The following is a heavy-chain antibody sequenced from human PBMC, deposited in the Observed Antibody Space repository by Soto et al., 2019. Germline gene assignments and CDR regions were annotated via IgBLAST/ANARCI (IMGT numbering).Heavy chain of an antibody. CDR1: GFTFSDYA. CDR3: AKGELGTGFLNWFDP. V-gene: IGHV3-23*01. D-gene: IGHD2-21*02. J-gene: IGHJ5*02. Sequence: GGSLRLSCAASGFTFSDYAMSWVRQAPGKGLEWVAAISGSGGSSYYADSVTGRFTISRDNAKNTLYLQMNSLRAEDTAVYYCAKGELGTGFLNWFDPWGQGTLVTVSS. CDR2: ISGSGGSS.